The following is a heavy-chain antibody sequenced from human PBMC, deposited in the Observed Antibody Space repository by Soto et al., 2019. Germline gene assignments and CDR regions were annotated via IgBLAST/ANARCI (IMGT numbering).Heavy chain of an antibody. Sequence: SETLSLTCTVSGGSISSSSYYWGWIRQPPGKGLEWIGSIYYSGNTYYNPSLKSRVTISVDTAKNQFSLKLSSVTAADTAVYYCARGSASSSWSSKPGNFDYWGQGTLVTVSS. CDR2: IYYSGNT. D-gene: IGHD6-13*01. CDR3: ARGSASSSWSSKPGNFDY. CDR1: GGSISSSSYY. J-gene: IGHJ4*02. V-gene: IGHV4-39*01.